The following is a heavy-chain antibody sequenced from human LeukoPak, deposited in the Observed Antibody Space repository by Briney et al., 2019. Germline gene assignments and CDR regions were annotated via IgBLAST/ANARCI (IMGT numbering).Heavy chain of an antibody. J-gene: IGHJ6*03. CDR3: ATAGTSYSRSYYYYYMDV. V-gene: IGHV1-2*04. CDR1: GYTFTGYY. CDR2: INPNSGGT. Sequence: ASVKVSCKASGYTFTGYYMHWVRQAPGQGLEWMGWINPNSGGTNYAQKFQGWVTMTRDTSISTAYMELSRLRSDDTAVYYCATAGTSYSRSYYYYYMDVWGKGTTVTVSS. D-gene: IGHD6-13*01.